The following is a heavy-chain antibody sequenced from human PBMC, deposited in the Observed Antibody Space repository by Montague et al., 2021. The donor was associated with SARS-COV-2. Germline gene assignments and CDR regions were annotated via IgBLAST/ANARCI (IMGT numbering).Heavy chain of an antibody. CDR1: GGSISSGGYY. V-gene: IGHV4-31*03. Sequence: TLSLTCTVSGGSISSGGYYWSWIRQHPGKGLEWIGYIYYSGSTYYNPSLKSRVTISVDTSKNQFSLKLSSVTAADTAVYYCARAYNTMIVVVSAFDIWGQGTMVTVSS. J-gene: IGHJ3*02. D-gene: IGHD3-22*01. CDR2: IYYSGST. CDR3: ARAYNTMIVVVSAFDI.